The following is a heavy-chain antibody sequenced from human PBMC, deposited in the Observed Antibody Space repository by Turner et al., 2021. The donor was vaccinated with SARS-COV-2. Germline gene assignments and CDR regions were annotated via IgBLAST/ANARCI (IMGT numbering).Heavy chain of an antibody. D-gene: IGHD2-21*01. V-gene: IGHV4-34*01. CDR2: INHSGST. J-gene: IGHJ4*02. Sequence: QVQLHQWGAGLLKPSEPLSLTFAVYGGSFSGYYWSWIRQPPGKGLVWVGEINHSGSTYYNPSLKSRVTISLDTSRNQFSLKLSSVTAADTAVYYCARVTIAFGGAPFDYWGQGTLVTVSS. CDR1: GGSFSGYY. CDR3: ARVTIAFGGAPFDY.